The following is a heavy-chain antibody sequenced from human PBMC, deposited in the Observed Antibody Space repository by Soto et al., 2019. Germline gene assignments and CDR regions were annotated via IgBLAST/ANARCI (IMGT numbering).Heavy chain of an antibody. CDR2: INHSGST. Sequence: SETLSLTCAVYGGSLSGYYRSWIRQPPGKGLEWIGEINHSGSTNYNPSLKSRVTISVDTSKNKFSLKLSSVTDADTAVYYCARGSKIGYCSSTSCYQRHYYYGMDFWGQVTTVTFSS. D-gene: IGHD2-2*01. J-gene: IGHJ6*02. V-gene: IGHV4-34*01. CDR1: GGSLSGYY. CDR3: ARGSKIGYCSSTSCYQRHYYYGMDF.